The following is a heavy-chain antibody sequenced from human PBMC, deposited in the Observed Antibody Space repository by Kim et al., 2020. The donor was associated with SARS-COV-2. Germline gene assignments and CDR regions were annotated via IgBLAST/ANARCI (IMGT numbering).Heavy chain of an antibody. D-gene: IGHD1-26*01. CDR3: ARVSSGSFDYFDY. Sequence: SQPSVRSRITISVDKSKNQFSLKLSSVTAADTAVYYCARVSSGSFDYFDYWGQGTLVTVSS. V-gene: IGHV4-4*02. J-gene: IGHJ4*02.